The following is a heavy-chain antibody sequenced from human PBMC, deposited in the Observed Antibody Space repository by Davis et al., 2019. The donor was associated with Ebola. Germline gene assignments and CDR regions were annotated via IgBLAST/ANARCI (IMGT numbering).Heavy chain of an antibody. D-gene: IGHD1-26*01. CDR3: ARDHGWEIPHPIGYYYGLDV. CDR1: GFIFNRYP. J-gene: IGHJ6*02. Sequence: GGSLRLSCAASGFIFNRYPIHWVRQAPGKGLEWVTVVSVDVASEDYPDSVKGRFIISRDNSKNTLYLQMNSLRAADTATYYCARDHGWEIPHPIGYYYGLDVWGQGTTVAVSS. V-gene: IGHV3-30-3*01. CDR2: VSVDVASE.